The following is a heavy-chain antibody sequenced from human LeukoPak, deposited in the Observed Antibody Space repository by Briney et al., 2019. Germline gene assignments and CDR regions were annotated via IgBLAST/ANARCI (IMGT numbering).Heavy chain of an antibody. CDR1: GFTFSSYA. CDR2: IGGSGSST. J-gene: IGHJ4*02. V-gene: IGHV3-23*01. Sequence: TGGSLRLSCAASGFTFSSYAMSWVRQAPGKGLEWVSAIGGSGSSTYYADSVKGRFTISRDNSKNTLHLQMNSLGAEDTAVYYCAKGSEHYYDVDGSYHYYFDNWGQGTLVTVSS. D-gene: IGHD3-16*01. CDR3: AKGSEHYYDVDGSYHYYFDN.